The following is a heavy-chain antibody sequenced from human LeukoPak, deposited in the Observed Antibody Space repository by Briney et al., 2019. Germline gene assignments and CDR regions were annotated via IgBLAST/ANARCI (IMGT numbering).Heavy chain of an antibody. CDR1: GGSISSYY. D-gene: IGHD3-10*02. Sequence: SETLSLTCTVSGGSISSYYWSWIRQPPGKGLEWIGYIFYSGSTNYNPSLKSRVTISVDTSKNQLSLKLSSVTAADTAVYYCARRVRGVKLVDPWGQGTLVTVS. V-gene: IGHV4-59*12. CDR3: ARRVRGVKLVDP. J-gene: IGHJ5*02. CDR2: IFYSGST.